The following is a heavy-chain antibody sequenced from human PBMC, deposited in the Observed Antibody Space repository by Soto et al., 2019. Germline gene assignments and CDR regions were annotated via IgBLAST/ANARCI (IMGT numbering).Heavy chain of an antibody. CDR1: GFTFSSYA. J-gene: IGHJ4*02. CDR3: VKQNLQDFWDLALFDY. CDR2: IGGSGSST. V-gene: IGHV3-23*01. D-gene: IGHD3-3*01. Sequence: GGSLRLSCAASGFTFSSYAMSWVRQAPGKGLEWVSAIGGSGSSTYYADSVKGRFTISRDNSKNTLYLQMNSLRAEDTAVYYCVKQNLQDFWDLALFDYWGQGTLVTVSS.